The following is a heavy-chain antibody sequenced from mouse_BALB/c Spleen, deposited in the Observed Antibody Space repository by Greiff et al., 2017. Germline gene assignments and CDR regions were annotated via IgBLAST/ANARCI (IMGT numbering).Heavy chain of an antibody. D-gene: IGHD1-1*01. CDR3: TRKDYGSSYGYFDV. V-gene: IGHV1-31*01. Sequence: VQLQQSRPELVKPGASVKISCKASGYSFTGYYMHWVKQSHGKSLEWIGYIYPYNGFSSYNQKFKGKATLTADKSSSTAYMELRSLTSEDSAVYYCTRKDYGSSYGYFDVWGAGTTVTVSS. CDR1: GYSFTGYY. CDR2: IYPYNGFS. J-gene: IGHJ1*01.